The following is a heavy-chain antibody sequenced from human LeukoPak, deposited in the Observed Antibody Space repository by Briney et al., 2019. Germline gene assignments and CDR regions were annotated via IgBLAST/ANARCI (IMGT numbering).Heavy chain of an antibody. CDR2: ISTTGRTT. D-gene: IGHD4-17*01. V-gene: IGHV3-48*03. CDR1: GFSFSGYE. CDR3: ARGDDYGDNAIVY. Sequence: GGSLRLSCAASGFSFSGYEIHWVRQAPGKGLEWISYISTTGRTTYYADSVRDRFTISRDNAKNSVHLQMNSLRGEDAALYFCARGDDYGDNAIVYWGQGTLVTVSS. J-gene: IGHJ4*02.